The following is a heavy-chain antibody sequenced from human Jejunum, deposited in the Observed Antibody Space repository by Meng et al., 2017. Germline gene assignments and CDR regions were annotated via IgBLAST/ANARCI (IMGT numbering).Heavy chain of an antibody. V-gene: IGHV3-21*01. CDR1: GFTFSSYS. Sequence: GESLKISCSASGFTFSSYSMNWVRQAPGKGLEWVSSISSRSTSIYYTDPVKGQFTISRDNAKNSLYLQMNSLRAEDTAVYYCARDLPQIDYGLDVWGQGTTVTVSS. CDR3: ARDLPQIDYGLDV. J-gene: IGHJ6*01. CDR2: ISSRSTSI.